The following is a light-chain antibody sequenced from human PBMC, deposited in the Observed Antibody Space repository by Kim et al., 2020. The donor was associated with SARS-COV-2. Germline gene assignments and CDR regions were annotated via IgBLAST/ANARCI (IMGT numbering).Light chain of an antibody. CDR1: ALPKQY. V-gene: IGLV3-25*03. J-gene: IGLJ3*02. Sequence: SYELTQPPSVSVSPGQTARITCSGDALPKQYAYWYQQKPGQAPVLVIYKDIERPSGIPERFSGSSSGTTVTLTISGVQAEDEADYYCQSADSSGTYWVFG. CDR3: QSADSSGTYWV. CDR2: KDI.